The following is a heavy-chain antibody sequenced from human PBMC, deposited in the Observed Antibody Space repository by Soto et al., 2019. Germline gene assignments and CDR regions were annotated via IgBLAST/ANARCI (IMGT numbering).Heavy chain of an antibody. CDR2: INPNSGGT. CDR1: GYTFTGYY. J-gene: IGHJ6*02. V-gene: IGHV1-2*04. CDR3: ARDPLGIAAAGDYYYYGMDV. Sequence: ASVKVSCKASGYTFTGYYMHWVRQAPGQGLEWMGWINPNSGGTNYAQKFQGWVTMTRDTSISTAYMELSRLRSDDTAVYYCARDPLGIAAAGDYYYYGMDVWGQGTTVTGSS. D-gene: IGHD6-13*01.